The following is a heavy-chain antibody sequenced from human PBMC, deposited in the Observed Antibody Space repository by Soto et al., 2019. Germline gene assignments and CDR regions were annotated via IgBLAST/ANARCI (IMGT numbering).Heavy chain of an antibody. CDR3: TTALERWLQTFDY. CDR1: GFTFSNAW. J-gene: IGHJ4*02. CDR2: IKSKTDGGTT. D-gene: IGHD5-12*01. Sequence: GGSLRLSCAASGFTFSNAWMSWVRQAPGKGLEWVGRIKSKTDGGTTDYAAPVKGRFTISRDDSKNTLYLQMNSLKTEDTAVYYCTTALERWLQTFDYWGAGSLVAVAS. V-gene: IGHV3-15*01.